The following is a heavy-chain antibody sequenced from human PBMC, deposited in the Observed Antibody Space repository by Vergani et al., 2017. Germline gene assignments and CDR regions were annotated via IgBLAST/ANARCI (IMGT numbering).Heavy chain of an antibody. J-gene: IGHJ4*02. CDR1: GGSISSSNW. V-gene: IGHV4-4*02. Sequence: QVQLQESGPGLVKPSGTLSLPCAVSGGSISSSNWWSWVRQPPGKGLEGIGEIYHSGSTNYHPSLKSRVAIAVDKSKIQFSLKLSSVTAADTAVYYCARGGRIQLWSAIDYWGQGTLVTGSS. CDR2: IYHSGST. D-gene: IGHD5-18*01. CDR3: ARGGRIQLWSAIDY.